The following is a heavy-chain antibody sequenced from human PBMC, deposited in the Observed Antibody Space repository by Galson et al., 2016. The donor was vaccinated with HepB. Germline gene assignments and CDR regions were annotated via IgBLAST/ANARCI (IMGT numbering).Heavy chain of an antibody. D-gene: IGHD4-23*01. Sequence: SLRLSCAASGFTFRSYGMHWVRQAPGKGLEWVAVIWDDGTKKNYTDSVKGRFTISRDNSKKMLYLQMNSLRAEDTAVYYCARDLTTVIRGADFWGQGTLVTVSS. CDR1: GFTFRSYG. CDR3: ARDLTTVIRGADF. V-gene: IGHV3-33*01. CDR2: IWDDGTKK. J-gene: IGHJ4*02.